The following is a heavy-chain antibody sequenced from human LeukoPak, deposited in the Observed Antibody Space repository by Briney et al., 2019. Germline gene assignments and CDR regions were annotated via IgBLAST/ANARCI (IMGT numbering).Heavy chain of an antibody. CDR2: ISSSSSYI. D-gene: IGHD1-26*01. V-gene: IGHV3-21*01. Sequence: GGSLRLSCAVSGFTFSSYSMNWVRQAPGKGLEWVSSISSSSSYIYYADSVKGRFTISRDNAKNSLYRQMNSLRAEATAVYYCASGGSYRSPFDYWGQGTLVTVSS. J-gene: IGHJ4*02. CDR3: ASGGSYRSPFDY. CDR1: GFTFSSYS.